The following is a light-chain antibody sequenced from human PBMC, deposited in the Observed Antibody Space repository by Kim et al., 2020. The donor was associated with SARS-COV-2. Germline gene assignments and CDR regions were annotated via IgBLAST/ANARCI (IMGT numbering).Light chain of an antibody. J-gene: IGLJ2*01. CDR2: DDS. V-gene: IGLV3-21*03. CDR3: QVWVRSTDHVV. CDR1: NIGSKS. Sequence: APGKTARITCGGNNIGSKSVHWYQQKPGQAPVLVVYDDSDRPSGIPERFSGSNSGNTATLTIIRVEAGDEADYYCQVWVRSTDHVVFCVRTQLTVL.